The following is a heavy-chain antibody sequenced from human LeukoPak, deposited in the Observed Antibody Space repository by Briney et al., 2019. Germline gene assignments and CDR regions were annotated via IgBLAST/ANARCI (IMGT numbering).Heavy chain of an antibody. D-gene: IGHD3-3*01. V-gene: IGHV1-46*03. CDR3: ARAYRSGYTIFGVVSPHY. J-gene: IGHJ4*02. CDR2: INPSGGST. Sequence: AWVKVSCKASGGTFSSYAISLVRQAPGQGLEWMGLINPSGGSTSYAQKFQGRVTMTRDTSTSTVYMELSSLRSEDTAVYYCARAYRSGYTIFGVVSPHYWGLGTLVTVSS. CDR1: GGTFSSYA.